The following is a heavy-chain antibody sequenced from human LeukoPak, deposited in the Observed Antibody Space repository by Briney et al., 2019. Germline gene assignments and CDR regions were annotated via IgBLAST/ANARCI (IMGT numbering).Heavy chain of an antibody. J-gene: IGHJ4*02. CDR3: ARGPTDYDILTGYSN. CDR2: IIPIFGTA. Sequence: SVKVSCKASGGTFSSYAISWVRQAPGQGLEWMGGIIPIFGTANYAQKFQGRVTITADKSTSTAYMELSSLRSQDTAVYYCARGPTDYDILTGYSNWGQGTLVTVSS. CDR1: GGTFSSYA. V-gene: IGHV1-69*06. D-gene: IGHD3-9*01.